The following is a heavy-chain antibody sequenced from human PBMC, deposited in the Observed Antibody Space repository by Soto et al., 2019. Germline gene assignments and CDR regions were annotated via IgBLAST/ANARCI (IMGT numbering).Heavy chain of an antibody. V-gene: IGHV4-59*01. D-gene: IGHD1-26*01. Sequence: SETLSLTCTVSGGSISSYYWSWIRQPPGKGLEWIGFMYYSGSTNYNPSLKSRVTISVDTSKNQVSLQLTSVTAADTAVYYCASYSGPYYLYWGQGTLVTVSS. CDR1: GGSISSYY. CDR2: MYYSGST. CDR3: ASYSGPYYLY. J-gene: IGHJ4*02.